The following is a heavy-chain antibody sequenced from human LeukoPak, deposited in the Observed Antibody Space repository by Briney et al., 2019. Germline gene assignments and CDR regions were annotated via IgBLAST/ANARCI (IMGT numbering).Heavy chain of an antibody. V-gene: IGHV3-23*01. Sequence: GGSLRLSCAASGFTFSSYAMSWVRQAPGKGLEWVSAISGSGGSTYYADSVKGRFTISRDNSKNTLYLQMSSLRAEDTAVYYCAKVRQPLNDAFDIWGQGTMVTVSS. CDR1: GFTFSSYA. J-gene: IGHJ3*02. CDR2: ISGSGGST. D-gene: IGHD6-13*01. CDR3: AKVRQPLNDAFDI.